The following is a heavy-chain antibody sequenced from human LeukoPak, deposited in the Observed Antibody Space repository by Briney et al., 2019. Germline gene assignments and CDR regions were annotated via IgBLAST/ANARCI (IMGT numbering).Heavy chain of an antibody. CDR2: IYSGGST. J-gene: IGHJ4*02. Sequence: GGSLRLSCAASGFTVSSNYMSWVRQAPGKGLEWVSVIYSGGSTYYADSVKGRFTISRDNSKNTLYLQMSSLRAEDTAVYYCARDQPDYGGTGIDYWGQGTLVTVSS. V-gene: IGHV3-53*01. CDR1: GFTVSSNY. CDR3: ARDQPDYGGTGIDY. D-gene: IGHD4-23*01.